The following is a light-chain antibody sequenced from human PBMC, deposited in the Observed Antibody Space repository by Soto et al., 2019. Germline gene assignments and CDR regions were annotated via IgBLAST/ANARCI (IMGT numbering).Light chain of an antibody. J-gene: IGKJ1*01. Sequence: EIVLTQSPGTLSLSPGERATLSCRASQSISSNYVAWYQQKPGQAPRLLIYDASSRATGIPNSFSGSGSGTDFTLTISRLEPEDFAVFYCQQYGDSPTFGQGTKVDIK. CDR2: DAS. CDR1: QSISSNY. V-gene: IGKV3-20*01. CDR3: QQYGDSPT.